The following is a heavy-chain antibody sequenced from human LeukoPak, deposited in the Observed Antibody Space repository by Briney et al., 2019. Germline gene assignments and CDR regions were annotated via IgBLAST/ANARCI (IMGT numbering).Heavy chain of an antibody. CDR1: GGSISSSSYY. CDR3: ARDRPGVLRYFDWLTPGPGKYYYYYYMDV. J-gene: IGHJ6*03. V-gene: IGHV4-39*07. CDR2: IYYSGST. D-gene: IGHD3-9*01. Sequence: PSETLSLTCTVSGGSISSSSYYWGWIRQPPGKWLEWIGSIYYSGSTYYNPSLKSRVTISVDTSKNQFSLKLSSVTAADTAVYYCARDRPGVLRYFDWLTPGPGKYYYYYYMDVWGKGTTVTISS.